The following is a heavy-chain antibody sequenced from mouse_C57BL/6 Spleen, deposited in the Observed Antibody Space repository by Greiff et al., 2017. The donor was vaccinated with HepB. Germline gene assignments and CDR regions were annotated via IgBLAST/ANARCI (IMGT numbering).Heavy chain of an antibody. CDR1: GFNIKDDY. CDR2: IDPENGDS. Sequence: EVQLQQSGAELVRPGASVKLSCTASGFNIKDDYMHWVKQRPEQGLEWIGWIDPENGDSEYASKFQGKATITADTSSNTAYLQLSSLTSEDTAVYYCTRVSYGPFFDYWGQGTTLTVSS. V-gene: IGHV14-4*01. D-gene: IGHD1-1*02. CDR3: TRVSYGPFFDY. J-gene: IGHJ2*01.